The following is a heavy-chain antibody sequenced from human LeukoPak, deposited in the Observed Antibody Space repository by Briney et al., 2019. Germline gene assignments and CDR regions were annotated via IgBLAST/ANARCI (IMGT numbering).Heavy chain of an antibody. Sequence: GGSLRLSCAASGFTFSSYAMSWVRQAPGKGLEWVSAISGSGGSTYYADSVKGRFTISRDNSKNTLYLQMNSLRAEDTAVYYCAKDLLISYYYGSGSYYKPSPKFDYWGQGTLVTVSS. J-gene: IGHJ4*02. V-gene: IGHV3-23*01. D-gene: IGHD3-10*01. CDR1: GFTFSSYA. CDR2: ISGSGGST. CDR3: AKDLLISYYYGSGSYYKPSPKFDY.